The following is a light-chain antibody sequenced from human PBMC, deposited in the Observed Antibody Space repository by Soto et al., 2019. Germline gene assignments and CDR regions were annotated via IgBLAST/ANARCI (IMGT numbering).Light chain of an antibody. CDR1: SSDVGGYNY. V-gene: IGLV2-14*01. J-gene: IGLJ1*01. Sequence: QSVLTRPASVSGSPGQSITICCTGTSSDVGGYNYVSWYQQNPGKAPKLMIYEVSNRPSGVSNRFSGSKSGNTASLTISGLQAEDEADYYCSSYTSSSTYVFGTGTKVTVL. CDR3: SSYTSSSTYV. CDR2: EVS.